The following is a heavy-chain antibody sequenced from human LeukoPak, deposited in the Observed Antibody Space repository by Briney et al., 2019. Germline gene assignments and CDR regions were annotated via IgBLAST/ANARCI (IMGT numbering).Heavy chain of an antibody. D-gene: IGHD7-27*01. V-gene: IGHV3-21*01. CDR1: GFTFSSYS. CDR2: ISSSSSYI. CDR3: ARDVGTGDYYYYMDV. J-gene: IGHJ6*03. Sequence: GGSLRLSCAASGFTFSSYSMNWVRQAPGKGLEWVSSISSSSSYIYYADSVKGRFTISRDNAKNSLYLQMNSLRAKDTAVYYCARDVGTGDYYYYMDVWGKGTTVTVSS.